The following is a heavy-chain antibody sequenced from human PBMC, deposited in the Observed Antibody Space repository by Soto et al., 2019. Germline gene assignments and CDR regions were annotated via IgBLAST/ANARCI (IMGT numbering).Heavy chain of an antibody. J-gene: IGHJ6*02. CDR2: ISSSGSTI. CDR1: GFTFSSYE. CDR3: ARAPRIAADGYYYYYGMDV. Sequence: GGSLRLSCAASGFTFSSYEMNWVRQAPGKGLEWVSYISSSGSTIYYADSVKGRFTISRDNAKNSLYLQMNSLRAEDTAVYYCARAPRIAADGYYYYYGMDVWGQGTTVTVSS. D-gene: IGHD6-13*01. V-gene: IGHV3-48*03.